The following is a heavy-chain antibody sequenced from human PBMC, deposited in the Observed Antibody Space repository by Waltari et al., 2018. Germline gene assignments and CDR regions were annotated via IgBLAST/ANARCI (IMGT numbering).Heavy chain of an antibody. D-gene: IGHD3-9*01. CDR1: GGSVSSGSYY. CDR2: IYYSGST. V-gene: IGHV4-61*01. Sequence: QVQLQESGPGLVKPSETLSLTCTVSGGSVSSGSYYWSWIRQPPGKGLEWIGYIYYSGSTNYNPSLKSRVTISVDTSKNQFSLKLSAVTAADTAVYYCARDEMANDILTGRYYYYYGMDVWGQGTTVTVSS. J-gene: IGHJ6*02. CDR3: ARDEMANDILTGRYYYYYGMDV.